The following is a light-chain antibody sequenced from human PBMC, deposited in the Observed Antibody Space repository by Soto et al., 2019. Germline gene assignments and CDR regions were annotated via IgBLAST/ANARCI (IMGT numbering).Light chain of an antibody. J-gene: IGKJ1*01. CDR2: AAS. V-gene: IGKV3-20*01. CDR3: QQDGSSSWT. Sequence: EIVLTQSPGTLSSSPGERATLSCRASQSVSSTYLAWYQQKPGQAPRLLISAASNRATGIPDRFSGSGSGTDFALTISRLEPEDFAVYYCQQDGSSSWTFGQGTRVEI. CDR1: QSVSSTY.